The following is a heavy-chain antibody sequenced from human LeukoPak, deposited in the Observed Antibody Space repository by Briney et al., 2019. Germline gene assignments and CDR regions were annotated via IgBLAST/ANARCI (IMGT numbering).Heavy chain of an antibody. Sequence: SEALPLTCTVSGGSISSYYWSWIRQPPGKGLEWTGYIYYSGSTNYNPSLKSRVTISVDTSKNQFSLKLSSVTAADTAVYYCARDYYDSSGYFGFDPWGQGTLVTVSS. D-gene: IGHD3-22*01. CDR2: IYYSGST. J-gene: IGHJ5*02. CDR3: ARDYYDSSGYFGFDP. V-gene: IGHV4-59*01. CDR1: GGSISSYY.